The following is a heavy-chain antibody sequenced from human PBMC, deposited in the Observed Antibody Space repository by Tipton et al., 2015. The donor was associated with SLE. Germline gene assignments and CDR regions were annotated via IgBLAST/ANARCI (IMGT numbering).Heavy chain of an antibody. CDR3: ARDLGEGDYYYMDV. CDR2: IYHSGST. Sequence: TLSLTCTVSGGSISSYYWSWIRQPPGKGLEWIGYIYHSGSTNYNPSLKSRVTISVDTSKNQFSLKLSSVTAADTAVYYCARDLGEGDYYYMDVWGKGTTVTVSS. D-gene: IGHD3-10*01. J-gene: IGHJ6*03. V-gene: IGHV4-59*01. CDR1: GGSISSYY.